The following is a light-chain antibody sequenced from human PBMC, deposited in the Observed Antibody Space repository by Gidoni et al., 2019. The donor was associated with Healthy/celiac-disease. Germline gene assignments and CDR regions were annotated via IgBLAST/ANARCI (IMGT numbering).Light chain of an antibody. J-gene: IGKJ4*01. CDR1: QSVSSSY. Sequence: IVLTQSPGTLSLSPGERATLACRASQSVSSSYLAWYQQKPGQAPRLLIYGASSRATGIPDRFSGSGSGTDFTLTISRLEPEDVAVYYCQQYGSSPPPFGGGTKVEIK. CDR3: QQYGSSPPP. V-gene: IGKV3-20*01. CDR2: GAS.